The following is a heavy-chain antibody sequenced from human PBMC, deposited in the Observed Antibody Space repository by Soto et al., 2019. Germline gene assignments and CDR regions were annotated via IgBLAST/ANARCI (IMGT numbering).Heavy chain of an antibody. V-gene: IGHV4-61*01. Sequence: PSETLSLTCTVSGVSVSSGSFYWAWIRQPPGKGLEWIGFGSYSGTTNYKPSLKSRVTISVDTSRSQISLKVSSLTAADTAVYYCARGATVTQYDYWGQGTLGTVSS. CDR1: GVSVSSGSFY. D-gene: IGHD4-17*01. J-gene: IGHJ4*02. CDR3: ARGATVTQYDY. CDR2: GSYSGTT.